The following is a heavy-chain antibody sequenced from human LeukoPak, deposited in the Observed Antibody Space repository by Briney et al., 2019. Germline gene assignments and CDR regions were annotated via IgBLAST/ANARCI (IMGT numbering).Heavy chain of an antibody. Sequence: SETLSLTCTVSGGSISSYYWSWIRQPPGKGLEWIGYIYYSGSTNYNPSLKSRATISVDASKNQFSLKLRSVTAADTAVYYCARVITYHYGMDVWGQGTTVVISS. J-gene: IGHJ6*02. D-gene: IGHD1-14*01. V-gene: IGHV4-59*01. CDR2: IYYSGST. CDR3: ARVITYHYGMDV. CDR1: GGSISSYY.